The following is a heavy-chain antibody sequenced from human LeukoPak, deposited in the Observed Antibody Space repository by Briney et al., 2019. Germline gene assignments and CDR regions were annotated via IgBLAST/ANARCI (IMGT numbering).Heavy chain of an antibody. CDR1: GFTFSSYA. CDR3: AKDLYSSGWLDFDY. V-gene: IGHV3-23*01. CDR2: ISGSGGST. J-gene: IGHJ4*02. Sequence: TGGSLRLSCAASGFTFSSYAMSWVRQAPGKGLEWVSAISGSGGSTYYADSVKGRFTISRDNFKNTLYLQMNSLRAGDTAVYYCAKDLYSSGWLDFDYWGQGTLVTVSS. D-gene: IGHD6-19*01.